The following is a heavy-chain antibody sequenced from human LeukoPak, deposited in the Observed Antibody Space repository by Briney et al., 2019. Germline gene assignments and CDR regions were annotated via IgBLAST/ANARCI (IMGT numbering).Heavy chain of an antibody. CDR2: MKPDGSEI. D-gene: IGHD5-18*01. V-gene: IGHV3-7*01. Sequence: GGSLRLSCAASGFTFTTYWMSWVRQAPGKGLEWVANMKPDGSEIFYVDSVKGRFTISRDNSKNTLYLQMNTLRAEDTAVYYCARDVRGYTYGRGYWGQGTLVTVSS. J-gene: IGHJ4*02. CDR3: ARDVRGYTYGRGY. CDR1: GFTFTTYW.